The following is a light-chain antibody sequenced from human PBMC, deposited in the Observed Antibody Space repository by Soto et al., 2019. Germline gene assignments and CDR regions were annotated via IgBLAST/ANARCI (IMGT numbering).Light chain of an antibody. J-gene: IGKJ4*01. CDR3: QQYHNWPPLT. CDR2: GAS. Sequence: EIVMTQSPATLSVSPGERATLSCRASQSVSNYLAWYQQKPGQAPRLLIHGASTRATGIPARFSGGGSETEFTLTISSLQSEDFAVYYCQQYHNWPPLTFGGGTKVEIK. V-gene: IGKV3-15*01. CDR1: QSVSNY.